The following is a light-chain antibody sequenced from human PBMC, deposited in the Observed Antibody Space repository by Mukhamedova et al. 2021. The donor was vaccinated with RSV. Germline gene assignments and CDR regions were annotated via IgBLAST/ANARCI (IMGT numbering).Light chain of an antibody. J-gene: IGKJ3*01. V-gene: IGKV1-39*01. Sequence: WYQRRVHGKAPNLLIFATFSLQSGVSSRFSGSGSETDFTLTISSLELEDFATYYCQQTYRAFTFGPGIRADIK. CDR2: ATF. CDR3: QQTYRAFT.